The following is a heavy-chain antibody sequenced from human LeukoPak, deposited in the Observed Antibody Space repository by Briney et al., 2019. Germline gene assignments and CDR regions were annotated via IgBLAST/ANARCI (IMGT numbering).Heavy chain of an antibody. J-gene: IGHJ3*02. Sequence: SQTLSLTCTVSGGSISSGDYYWSWIRQPPGKGLEWIGYIYYSGSTYYNPSLKSRVTISVDTSKNQFSLKLSSVTAADTAVYYCARDHDYGGNRDAFDIWGQGTMVTVSS. CDR1: GGSISSGDYY. CDR3: ARDHDYGGNRDAFDI. CDR2: IYYSGST. V-gene: IGHV4-30-4*08. D-gene: IGHD4-23*01.